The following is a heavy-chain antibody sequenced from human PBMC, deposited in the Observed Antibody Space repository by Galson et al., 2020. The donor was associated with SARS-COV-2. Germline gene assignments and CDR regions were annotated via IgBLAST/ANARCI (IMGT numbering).Heavy chain of an antibody. CDR1: GFTLSYYY. J-gene: IGHJ4*02. D-gene: IGHD3-10*01. Sequence: GGSLRLSCTASGFTLSYYYMNWVRQAPGQGLEWVSVISSSSAYMYDADPEKGRFTISRDNAKNSLYLHMNSLRAEDTAVFYCASALARDDYFVSGSYYIVGLDYWGQGTLVTVSS. CDR3: ASALARDDYFVSGSYYIVGLDY. V-gene: IGHV3-21*01. CDR2: ISSSSAYM.